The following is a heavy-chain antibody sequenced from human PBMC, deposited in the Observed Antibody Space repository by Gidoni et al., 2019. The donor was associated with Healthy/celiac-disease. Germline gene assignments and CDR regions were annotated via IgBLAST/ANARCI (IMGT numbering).Heavy chain of an antibody. CDR2: INPSGGST. D-gene: IGHD5-12*01. V-gene: IGHV1-46*01. CDR3: ATVEMATRKRDY. J-gene: IGHJ4*02. Sequence: QVQLVQSGAEVKKPGASVKVSCKASGYTFTSYYMHWVRQAPGQGLEWMGIINPSGGSTSYAQKFQGRVTMTRDTSTSTVYMELSSLRSEDTAVYYCATVEMATRKRDYWGQGTLVTVSS. CDR1: GYTFTSYY.